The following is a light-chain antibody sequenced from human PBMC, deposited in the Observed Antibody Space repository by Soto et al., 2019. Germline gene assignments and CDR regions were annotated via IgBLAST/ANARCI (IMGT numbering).Light chain of an antibody. Sequence: DIVMTQSPDSLAVSLGERATINCKSSQSVLYSSNNKNYLAWYQQRPGQPPKLPIYWASTRESGVPDRFSGSGSGTDFTLTITSLQDEDVAVYYCQQYESTAPTFGQGTKLEIK. V-gene: IGKV4-1*01. J-gene: IGKJ2*01. CDR3: QQYESTAPT. CDR1: QSVLYSSNNKNY. CDR2: WAS.